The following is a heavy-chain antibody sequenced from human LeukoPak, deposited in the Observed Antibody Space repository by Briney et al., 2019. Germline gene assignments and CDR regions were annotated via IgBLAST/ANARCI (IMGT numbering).Heavy chain of an antibody. D-gene: IGHD3-22*01. CDR3: ARVQRRYYDSSGYHYYYYYGMDV. V-gene: IGHV3-30-3*01. CDR1: GFTFSSYA. J-gene: IGHJ6*02. Sequence: PGGSLRLSCAASGFTFSSYAMHWVRQAPGKGLEWVAVISYDGSNKYYADSVKGRFTISRDNSKNTLYLQMNSLRAEDTAVYYCARVQRRYYDSSGYHYYYYYGMDVWGQGTTVTVSS. CDR2: ISYDGSNK.